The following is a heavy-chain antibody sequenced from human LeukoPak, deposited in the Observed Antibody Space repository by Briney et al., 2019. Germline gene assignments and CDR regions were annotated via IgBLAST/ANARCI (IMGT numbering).Heavy chain of an antibody. V-gene: IGHV1-8*03. Sequence: ASVKVSCKASGYTFTSYDINWVRQATGQGLEWMGWMNPNSGNTGYAQKFQGRVTITRNTSISTAYMELSSLRSEDTAVYYCARGGLGYCSSTSCQSRNYYYYYMDVWGKGTTVTVSS. CDR1: GYTFTSYD. CDR3: ARGGLGYCSSTSCQSRNYYYYYMDV. J-gene: IGHJ6*03. CDR2: MNPNSGNT. D-gene: IGHD2-2*01.